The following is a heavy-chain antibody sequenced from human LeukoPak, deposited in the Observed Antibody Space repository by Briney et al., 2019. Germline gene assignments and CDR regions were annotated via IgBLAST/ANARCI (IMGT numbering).Heavy chain of an antibody. Sequence: GGSLRLSCAASGFSFSTYAMSWVRQAPGKGLEWVSVIYSGGSTYYADSVKGRFTISRDKSKNTVYLQMNSLRFEDTAMYYCARNWFDPWGQGTLVTVSS. CDR1: GFSFSTYA. CDR3: ARNWFDP. V-gene: IGHV3-53*05. CDR2: IYSGGST. J-gene: IGHJ5*02.